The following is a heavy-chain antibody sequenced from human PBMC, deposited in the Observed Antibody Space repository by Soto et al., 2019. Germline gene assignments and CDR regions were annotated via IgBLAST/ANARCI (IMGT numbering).Heavy chain of an antibody. D-gene: IGHD6-6*01. V-gene: IGHV5-10-1*01. CDR3: ARHLYSSSEAGMDV. CDR1: GYSVTSYW. CDR2: IDPSDSYT. Sequence: GEALKISCKGSGYSVTSYWISWVRQMPGKGLEWMGRIDPSDSYTNYSPSFQGHVTISADKSISTAYLQWSSLKASDTAMYYCARHLYSSSEAGMDVWGQGTTVTV. J-gene: IGHJ6*02.